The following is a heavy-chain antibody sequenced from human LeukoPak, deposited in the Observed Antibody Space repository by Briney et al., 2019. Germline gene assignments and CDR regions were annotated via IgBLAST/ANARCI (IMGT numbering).Heavy chain of an antibody. V-gene: IGHV4-34*01. CDR1: GGSFSGYY. Sequence: PSETLSLTCAVYGGSFSGYYWSWIRQPPGKGLEWIGDINHSGSTNYNPSLKSRVTISVDTSKNQFSLKLSSVTAADTAVYYCGGGYHPYDAFDIWGQGTMVTVSS. CDR2: INHSGST. J-gene: IGHJ3*02. D-gene: IGHD3-22*01. CDR3: GGGYHPYDAFDI.